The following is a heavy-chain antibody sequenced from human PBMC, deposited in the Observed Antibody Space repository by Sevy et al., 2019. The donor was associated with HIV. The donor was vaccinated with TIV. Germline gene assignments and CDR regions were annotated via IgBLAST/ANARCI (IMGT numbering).Heavy chain of an antibody. V-gene: IGHV3-23*01. Sequence: GGSLRLSCAASGFTFSSYAMSWVRQAPGKGLEWVSAISGSGGSTYYADSVKGRFTISRDNSKNTLYLQMNSLRAEDTAVYYCASSRQPPRWPRFDYWGQGTLVTVSS. CDR3: ASSRQPPRWPRFDY. J-gene: IGHJ4*02. CDR1: GFTFSSYA. D-gene: IGHD2-15*01. CDR2: ISGSGGST.